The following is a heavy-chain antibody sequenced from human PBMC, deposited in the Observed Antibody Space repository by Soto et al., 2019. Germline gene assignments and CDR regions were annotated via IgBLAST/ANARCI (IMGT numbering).Heavy chain of an antibody. Sequence: EVQLVESGGGLVKPGGSLRLSCAASGLTFSSYSMNWVRQAPGKGLEWVSSISSSSSYIYYADSVKGRFTISRDNAKNSLFLQMNSLRAEDTAVYYCARPPYYYDSRGYYGYWGQGTLVTVSS. D-gene: IGHD3-22*01. CDR1: GLTFSSYS. CDR3: ARPPYYYDSRGYYGY. CDR2: ISSSSSYI. J-gene: IGHJ4*02. V-gene: IGHV3-21*01.